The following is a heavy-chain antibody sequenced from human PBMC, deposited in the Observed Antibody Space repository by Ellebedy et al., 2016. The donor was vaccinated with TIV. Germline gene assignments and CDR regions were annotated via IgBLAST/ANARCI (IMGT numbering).Heavy chain of an antibody. D-gene: IGHD3-10*01. J-gene: IGHJ4*02. CDR3: ATLWFGVSNDY. CDR2: ISYDGSNK. V-gene: IGHV3-30*03. CDR1: GFTFSSYW. Sequence: GGSLRLSCAASGFTFSSYWMHWVRQAPGKGLEWVAVISYDGSNKYYADSVKGRFTISRDSSKDTLYLQMNSLRAEDTAVYYCATLWFGVSNDYWGQGTLVTVSS.